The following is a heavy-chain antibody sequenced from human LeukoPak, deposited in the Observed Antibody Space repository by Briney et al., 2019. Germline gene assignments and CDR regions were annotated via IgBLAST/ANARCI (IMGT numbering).Heavy chain of an antibody. Sequence: ASVKVSCKASGYTFGSYDINWVRQATGQGLEWMGWMNPNSGNTGYAQKFQGRVTLTRNTSINTAYMEVNSLSSEDTAVYFCARGPLYYYNKSGYYGVDYYYYYMDVWGKGTPVTISS. CDR2: MNPNSGNT. V-gene: IGHV1-8*01. J-gene: IGHJ6*03. CDR3: ARGPLYYYNKSGYYGVDYYYYYMDV. CDR1: GYTFGSYD. D-gene: IGHD3-22*01.